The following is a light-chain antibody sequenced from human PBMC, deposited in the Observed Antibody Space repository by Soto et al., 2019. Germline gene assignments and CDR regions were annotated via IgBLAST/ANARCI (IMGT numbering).Light chain of an antibody. J-gene: IGKJ1*01. V-gene: IGKV1-5*03. CDR1: QSLGNW. Sequence: DIQMTQSPSTLSASVGDRVTITCRASQSLGNWLAWYQQKPGKAPKLLIYKASTLEGGVPSRFSGSGSGTEFTLTISSLQPDDFATYYGQQYKTFGQGTRVELK. CDR3: QQYKT. CDR2: KAS.